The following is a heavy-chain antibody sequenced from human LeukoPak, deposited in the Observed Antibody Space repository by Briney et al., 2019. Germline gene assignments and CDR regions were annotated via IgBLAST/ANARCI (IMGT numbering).Heavy chain of an antibody. V-gene: IGHV4-34*01. CDR1: GGSFSGYY. J-gene: IGHJ5*02. D-gene: IGHD6-13*01. CDR2: INHSGST. Sequence: SETLSLTCAVYGGSFSGYYWSWIRQPPGKGLEWIGEINHSGSTNYNPSLKSRVTISVDTSKNQFSLKLSSVTAADTAVYYCARHPPAAAVHAWGQGTLVTVSS. CDR3: ARHPPAAAVHA.